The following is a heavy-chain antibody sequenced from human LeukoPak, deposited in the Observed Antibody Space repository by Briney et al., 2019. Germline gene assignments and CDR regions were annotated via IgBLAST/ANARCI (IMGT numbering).Heavy chain of an antibody. CDR2: ISSSSSYI. Sequence: GGSLRLSCAASGFTFSSYSMNWVRQAPGKGLEWVSSISSSSSYIYYADSVKGRSTISRDYAKNSLYLQMNSLRAEDTAVYYCAELGITMIGGVRGKGTTVTISS. D-gene: IGHD3-10*02. CDR3: AELGITMIGGV. CDR1: GFTFSSYS. J-gene: IGHJ6*04. V-gene: IGHV3-21*01.